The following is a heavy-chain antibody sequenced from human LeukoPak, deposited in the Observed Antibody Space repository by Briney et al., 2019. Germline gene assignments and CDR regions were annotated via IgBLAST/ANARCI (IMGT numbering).Heavy chain of an antibody. CDR3: ARDEATIAGLFDY. CDR2: IYYSGST. Sequence: PSETLSLTCTVSDGSISSSSYYWGWIRQPPGKGLEWIGSIYYSGSTYYNPSLKSRVTISVDTSKNQFSLKLSSVTAADTVVYYCARDEATIAGLFDYWGQGTLVTVSS. CDR1: DGSISSSSYY. V-gene: IGHV4-39*07. J-gene: IGHJ4*02. D-gene: IGHD5-12*01.